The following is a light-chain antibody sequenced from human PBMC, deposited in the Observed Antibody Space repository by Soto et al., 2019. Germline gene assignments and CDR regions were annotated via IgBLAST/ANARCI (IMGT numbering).Light chain of an antibody. J-gene: IGKJ1*01. CDR3: QQRSTWPET. CDR2: DAS. CDR1: QSVSTH. Sequence: EIVLTQSPATLSLSPGERATLSCRASQSVSTHLAWYQQKPGQAPSLLIYDASNRATGIAARFSGSGSGTDFTLPISSLEPEDFAVYYCQQRSTWPETFCQGTKVEIK. V-gene: IGKV3-11*01.